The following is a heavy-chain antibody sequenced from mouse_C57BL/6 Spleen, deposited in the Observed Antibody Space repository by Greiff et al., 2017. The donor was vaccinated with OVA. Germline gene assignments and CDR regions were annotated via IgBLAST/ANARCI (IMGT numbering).Heavy chain of an antibody. Sequence: QVQLQQPGAELVMPGASVKLSCKASGYTFTSYWMHWVKQRPGQGLEWIGEIDPSDSYTNYNQKFKGKSTLTVDKSSSTAYMQLSSLTSEDSAVYYCARRDGSSYLFDYWGKGTTLTVSS. V-gene: IGHV1-69*01. J-gene: IGHJ2*01. D-gene: IGHD1-1*01. CDR3: ARRDGSSYLFDY. CDR1: GYTFTSYW. CDR2: IDPSDSYT.